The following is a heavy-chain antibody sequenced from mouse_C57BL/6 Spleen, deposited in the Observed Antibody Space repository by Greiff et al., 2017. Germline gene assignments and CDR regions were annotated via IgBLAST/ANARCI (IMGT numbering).Heavy chain of an antibody. V-gene: IGHV1-42*01. CDR3: ARGSSYAMDY. Sequence: EVQLQESGPELVKPGASVKISCKASGYSFPGYYMNWVKQSPEKSLEWIGEINPSTGGTTYNQKFKAKATLTVDKSSSTAYMQLKSLTSEDSAVYYCARGSSYAMDYWGQGTSVTVSS. D-gene: IGHD1-1*01. CDR2: INPSTGGT. J-gene: IGHJ4*01. CDR1: GYSFPGYY.